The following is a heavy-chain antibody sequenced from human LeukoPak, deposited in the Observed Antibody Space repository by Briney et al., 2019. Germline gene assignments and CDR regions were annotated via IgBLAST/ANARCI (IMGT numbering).Heavy chain of an antibody. CDR1: DYSISSGYY. D-gene: IGHD6-6*01. CDR3: AKRPSSSSLNY. Sequence: SETLSLTCTVSDYSISSGYYWGWIRQPPGEGLEWIGSIYHSGSTYYNPSLKSRVSISVDTSKNQFSLKLSSVTAADTAVYYCAKRPSSSSLNYWGQGTLVTVSS. V-gene: IGHV4-38-2*02. CDR2: IYHSGST. J-gene: IGHJ4*02.